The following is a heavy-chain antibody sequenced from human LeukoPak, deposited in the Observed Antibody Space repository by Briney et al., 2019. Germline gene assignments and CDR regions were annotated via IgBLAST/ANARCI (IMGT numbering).Heavy chain of an antibody. Sequence: GGSLGLSCAASGFTFSSYGMHWVREAPGKGLEWVAFIRYDGSNKYYADSVKGRFTISRDNSKNTLYLQMNSLRAEDTAVYYCARGPSGYHNTGGQGTLVTVSS. V-gene: IGHV3-30*02. CDR2: IRYDGSNK. CDR3: ARGPSGYHNT. CDR1: GFTFSSYG. J-gene: IGHJ4*02. D-gene: IGHD5-12*01.